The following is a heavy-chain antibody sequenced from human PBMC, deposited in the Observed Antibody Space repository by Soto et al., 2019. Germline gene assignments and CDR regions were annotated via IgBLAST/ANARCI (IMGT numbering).Heavy chain of an antibody. D-gene: IGHD5-12*01. V-gene: IGHV4-59*08. Sequence: QVQLQESGPGLVKPSETLSLTCTVSGGSISSYYWSWIRQPPGKGLEWIGYIYYSGSTNYNPSLKSRVTISVDTSKNQFSLKLSSVTAADTAVYYCAAYSGYDYAFDYWGQGTLVTVSS. CDR2: IYYSGST. CDR3: AAYSGYDYAFDY. CDR1: GGSISSYY. J-gene: IGHJ4*02.